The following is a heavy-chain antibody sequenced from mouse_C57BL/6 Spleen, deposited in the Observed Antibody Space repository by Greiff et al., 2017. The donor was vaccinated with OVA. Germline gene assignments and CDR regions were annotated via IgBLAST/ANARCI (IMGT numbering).Heavy chain of an antibody. CDR3: ARNWDDPSFAY. J-gene: IGHJ3*01. Sequence: VQLQQPGAELVRPGSSVKLSCKASGYTFTSYWMHWVKQRPIQGLEWIGNIDPSDSETHYNQKFKDKATLTVDKSSSTAYMQLSSLTSEDSAVYYCARNWDDPSFAYWGQGTLVTVSA. CDR1: GYTFTSYW. D-gene: IGHD4-1*01. V-gene: IGHV1-52*01. CDR2: IDPSDSET.